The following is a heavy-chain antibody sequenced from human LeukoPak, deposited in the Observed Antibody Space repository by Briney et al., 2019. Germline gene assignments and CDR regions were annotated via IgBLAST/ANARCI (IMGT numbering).Heavy chain of an antibody. J-gene: IGHJ6*02. CDR3: ARDETAATGIAMDV. Sequence: ASVKVSCKASGYTFTAYHFHWVRLAPGQALEWMGWINLNSGVTRYAQKFQDRVTMTRDTSITTAYMELSRLRSDDTAVYYCARDETAATGIAMDVWGQGTTVTVSS. V-gene: IGHV1-2*02. CDR2: INLNSGVT. D-gene: IGHD6-13*01. CDR1: GYTFTAYH.